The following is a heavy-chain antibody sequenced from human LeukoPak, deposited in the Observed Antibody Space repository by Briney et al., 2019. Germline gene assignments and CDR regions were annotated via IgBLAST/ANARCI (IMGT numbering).Heavy chain of an antibody. J-gene: IGHJ6*03. CDR1: GGSIISSLYH. Sequence: PSETLSLTCSVSGGSIISSLYHWGWLRQAPGKGLQWIGNVFHSGNTYYSPSLQSRVAISIDTSKSRFSLKLTSVTAADTAVYYCARQIVGTSWNYYYSYIDVWGNGTSVSVSS. CDR2: VFHSGNT. CDR3: ARQIVGTSWNYYYSYIDV. V-gene: IGHV4-39*01. D-gene: IGHD1-1*01.